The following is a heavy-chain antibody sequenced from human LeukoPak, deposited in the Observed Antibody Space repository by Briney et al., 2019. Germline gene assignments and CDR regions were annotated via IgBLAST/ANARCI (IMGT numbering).Heavy chain of an antibody. Sequence: GASVKVSCKASGGTFSSYAISWVRQAPGQGLEWMGGIIPIFGTANYAQKFQGRVTITADESTSTAYMELSSLRSEDTAVYYCARDGRVEMATIRTPHFDYWGQGTLVTVSS. V-gene: IGHV1-69*13. CDR2: IIPIFGTA. J-gene: IGHJ4*02. CDR3: ARDGRVEMATIRTPHFDY. D-gene: IGHD5-24*01. CDR1: GGTFSSYA.